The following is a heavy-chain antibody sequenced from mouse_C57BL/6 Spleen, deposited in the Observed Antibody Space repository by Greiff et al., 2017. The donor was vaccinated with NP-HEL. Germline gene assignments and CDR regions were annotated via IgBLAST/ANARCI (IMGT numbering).Heavy chain of an antibody. CDR2: IDPSDSYT. V-gene: IGHV1-69*01. CDR3: ARETTVVAREYYYAMDY. J-gene: IGHJ4*01. Sequence: VQLQQPGAELVMPGASVKLSCKASGYTFTSYWMHWVKQRPGQGLEWIGEIDPSDSYTNYTQKFKGKSTLTVDKSSSTAYMQLSSLTSEDSAVYYIARETTVVAREYYYAMDYWGQGTSVTVSS. CDR1: GYTFTSYW. D-gene: IGHD1-1*01.